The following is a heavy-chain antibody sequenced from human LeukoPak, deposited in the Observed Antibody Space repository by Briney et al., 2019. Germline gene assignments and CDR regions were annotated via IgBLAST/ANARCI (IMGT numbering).Heavy chain of an antibody. J-gene: IGHJ4*02. CDR2: ISSSSSYI. CDR1: GFTFSSYS. V-gene: IGHV3-21*01. Sequence: GGSLRLSCAASGFTFSSYSMNWVRQAPGKGLEWVSSISSSSSYIYYADSVKGRFTISRGNAKNSLYLQMNSLRAEDTAVYYCARDRGYDYVWGSYRYTDPFDYWGQGTLVTVSS. D-gene: IGHD3-16*02. CDR3: ARDRGYDYVWGSYRYTDPFDY.